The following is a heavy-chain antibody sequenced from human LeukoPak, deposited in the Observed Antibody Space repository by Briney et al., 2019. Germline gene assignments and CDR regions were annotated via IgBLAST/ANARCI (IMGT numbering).Heavy chain of an antibody. CDR3: AREAEGGYSGYDQPAAHNRAFDY. CDR1: GGSISSGVYY. Sequence: SQTLSLTCTVSGGSISSGVYYWSWIRQHPGKGLEWIGYIYYSGSTYYNPSLKSRVTISVDTSKNQFSLKLSSVTAADTAVCYCAREAEGGYSGYDQPAAHNRAFDYWGQGTLVTVSS. CDR2: IYYSGST. D-gene: IGHD5-12*01. V-gene: IGHV4-31*03. J-gene: IGHJ4*02.